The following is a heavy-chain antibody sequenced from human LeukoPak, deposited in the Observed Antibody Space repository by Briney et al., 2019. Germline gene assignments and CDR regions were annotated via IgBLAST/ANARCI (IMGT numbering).Heavy chain of an antibody. V-gene: IGHV4-4*07. CDR1: GGSISSYY. CDR2: IYTSGST. J-gene: IGHJ4*02. Sequence: PSETLSLTCTVSGGSISSYYWSWIRQPAGKGLEWIGRIYTSGSTNYNPSLKSRVTMSVDTSKNQFSLKLSSVTAADTAVYYCARLRHDGSGYYHFDYWGQGTLVTVSS. D-gene: IGHD3-22*01. CDR3: ARLRHDGSGYYHFDY.